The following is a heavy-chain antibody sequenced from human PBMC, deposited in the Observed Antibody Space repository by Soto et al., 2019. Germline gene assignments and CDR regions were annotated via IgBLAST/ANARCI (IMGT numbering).Heavy chain of an antibody. CDR2: IYPGDSDI. CDR1: GYDFTNYW. Sequence: LKISCKASGYDFTNYWIAWVRQTPGRGLEWMGMIYPGDSDIRYNPSFRGRVTISADKSITSAFVQWGSLKASDSAIYYCARFRAPRRQLISMSFHLWGLGTLVTVSS. CDR3: ARFRAPRRQLISMSFHL. J-gene: IGHJ4*03. D-gene: IGHD6-13*01. V-gene: IGHV5-51*01.